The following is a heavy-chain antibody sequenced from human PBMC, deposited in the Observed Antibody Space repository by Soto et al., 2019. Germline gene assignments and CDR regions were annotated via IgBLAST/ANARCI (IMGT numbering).Heavy chain of an antibody. CDR1: GASISNTDW. CDR2: IYHSGST. Sequence: SETLSLTCAVSGASISNTDWWSWVRQRPGKGLEWIGEIYHSGSTNYNPYLKSRVTISVDTSKNQFSLKLSSVTAADTAVYYCARVSNDYADYRLEDYYGMDVWGQGTTVTVSS. CDR3: ARVSNDYADYRLEDYYGMDV. D-gene: IGHD4-17*01. J-gene: IGHJ6*02. V-gene: IGHV4-4*02.